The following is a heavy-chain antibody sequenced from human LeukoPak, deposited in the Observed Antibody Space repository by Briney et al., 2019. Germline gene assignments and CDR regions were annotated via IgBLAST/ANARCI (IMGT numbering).Heavy chain of an antibody. Sequence: SETLSLTCAVSGGSISSSNWWSWVRQPPGKGLEWIGEIYHSGSTNYNPSLKSRVTISVDKSKNQFSLKLSSVTAADTAVYYCARATTMYSGSYFGYWGQGTLVTVSS. V-gene: IGHV4-4*02. CDR3: ARATTMYSGSYFGY. CDR2: IYHSGST. D-gene: IGHD1-26*01. J-gene: IGHJ4*02. CDR1: GGSISSSNW.